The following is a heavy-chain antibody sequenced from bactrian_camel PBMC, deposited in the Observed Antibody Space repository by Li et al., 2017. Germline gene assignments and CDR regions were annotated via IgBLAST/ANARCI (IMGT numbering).Heavy chain of an antibody. CDR3: ASAPDGWHGFWDS. J-gene: IGHJ4*01. D-gene: IGHD7*01. CDR1: GFTFDDSD. V-gene: IGHV3S63*01. CDR2: ISGSDST. Sequence: HVQLVESGGGSMQAGGSLRLSCTASGFTFDDSDMAWYRLPPGNECRLVSIISGSDSTYYADSVKGRFTASRDKAKNVVYLQMTSLKPEDTAVYYCASAPDGWHGFWDSWGQGTQVTVS.